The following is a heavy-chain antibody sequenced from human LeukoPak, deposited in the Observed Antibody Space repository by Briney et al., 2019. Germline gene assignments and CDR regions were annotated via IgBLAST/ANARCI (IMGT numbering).Heavy chain of an antibody. CDR2: INPNSGGT. Sequence: GASVKVSCKASGYTFTGYYMHWVRQAPGQGLEWMGWINPNSGGTNYAQKFQGRVTMTRDTSTSTAYMELSRLRSDDTAVYYCGLLWFGELYGYGMDVWGQGTTVTVSS. J-gene: IGHJ6*02. CDR3: GLLWFGELYGYGMDV. CDR1: GYTFTGYY. D-gene: IGHD3-10*01. V-gene: IGHV1-2*02.